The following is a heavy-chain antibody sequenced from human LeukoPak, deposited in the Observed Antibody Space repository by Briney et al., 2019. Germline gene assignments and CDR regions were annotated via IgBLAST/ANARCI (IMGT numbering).Heavy chain of an antibody. V-gene: IGHV1-46*01. J-gene: IGHJ5*02. CDR3: ARNNWNYVGWFDP. D-gene: IGHD1-7*01. CDR1: GYTFTSYY. Sequence: WASVKVSCKASGYTFTSYYMHWVRQAPGQGLEWTGIINPSGGSTSYAQKFQGRVTMTRDTSTSTVYMELSSLRSEDTAVYYCARNNWNYVGWFDPWGQGTLVTVSS. CDR2: INPSGGST.